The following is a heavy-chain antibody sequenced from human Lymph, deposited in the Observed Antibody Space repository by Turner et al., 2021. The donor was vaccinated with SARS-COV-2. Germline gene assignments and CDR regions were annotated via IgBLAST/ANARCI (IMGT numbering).Heavy chain of an antibody. J-gene: IGHJ6*02. D-gene: IGHD3-3*01. CDR1: GYTFTGSY. Sequence: QVQLVQSGAEVKKPGASVKVSCKASGYTFTGSYMPWVRQAPGQGLECMGWINPNSGGTNYAQKFQGRVTMTRDTSISAAYMELSRLRSDDTAVYYCARDVERYNDFWSGYSGGYGMDVWGQGTTVTVSS. CDR3: ARDVERYNDFWSGYSGGYGMDV. CDR2: INPNSGGT. V-gene: IGHV1-2*02.